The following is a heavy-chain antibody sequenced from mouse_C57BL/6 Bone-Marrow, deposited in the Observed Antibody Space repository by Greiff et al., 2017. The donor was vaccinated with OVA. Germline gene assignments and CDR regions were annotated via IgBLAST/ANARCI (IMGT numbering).Heavy chain of an antibody. D-gene: IGHD4-1*01. V-gene: IGHV5-9*01. Sequence: EVQLVESGGGLVKPGGSLKLSCAASGFAFSSYSMSWVRQTPGKRLEWVAPISGGGGNTYYPDSVKGRFTISRDNAKNTLYLQMSSLRSEDTALDDCARRGVGWDLIDYWGQGTTLKVSA. J-gene: IGHJ2*01. CDR3: ARRGVGWDLIDY. CDR2: ISGGGGNT. CDR1: GFAFSSYS.